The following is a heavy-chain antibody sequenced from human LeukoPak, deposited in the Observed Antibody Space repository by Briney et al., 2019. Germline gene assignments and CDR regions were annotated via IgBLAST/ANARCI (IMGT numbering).Heavy chain of an antibody. J-gene: IGHJ3*02. D-gene: IGHD2-15*01. CDR1: GFTVSSNY. CDR3: ARGSCSVGSCYPGDI. Sequence: GGSLRLSCAASGFTVSSNYMNWVRQAPGKGLEWVSVIYSSGSTYYADSVKGRFTISRDNSKNTLYLQMNSLRAKDTAVYYCARGSCSVGSCYPGDIWGQGTKVTVSS. V-gene: IGHV3-66*01. CDR2: IYSSGST.